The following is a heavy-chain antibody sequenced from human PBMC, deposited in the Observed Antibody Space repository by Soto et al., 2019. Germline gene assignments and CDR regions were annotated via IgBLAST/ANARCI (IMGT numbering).Heavy chain of an antibody. J-gene: IGHJ4*01. CDR2: ISDRGFGR. V-gene: IGHV3-23*01. CDR1: GIPFDEFG. Sequence: GGSLRLSCAALGIPFDEFGMSWVRLAPGKGLEWVSAISDRGFGRNPVGPVMGRCSMSKDISRNTLLLQMNSLRVEDTDIYYCAVLDKTSHYVDYWG. D-gene: IGHD2-2*01. CDR3: AVLDKTSHYVDY.